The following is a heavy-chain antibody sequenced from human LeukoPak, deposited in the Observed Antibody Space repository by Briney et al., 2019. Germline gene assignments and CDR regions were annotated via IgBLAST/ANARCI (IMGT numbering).Heavy chain of an antibody. Sequence: ASVTVSCKASGYTFTSYAMHWVRQAPGQRLEWMGWINAGNGSTKYSQKFQGRVTITRDTSASTAYVELSSLRSEDTAVYYCARVPPPQYYYDSSGYSGYWGQGTLVTVSS. D-gene: IGHD3-22*01. J-gene: IGHJ4*02. CDR2: INAGNGST. CDR1: GYTFTSYA. CDR3: ARVPPPQYYYDSSGYSGY. V-gene: IGHV1-3*01.